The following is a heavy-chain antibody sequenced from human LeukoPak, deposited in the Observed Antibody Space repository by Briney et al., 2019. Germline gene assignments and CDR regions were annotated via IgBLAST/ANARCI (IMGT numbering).Heavy chain of an antibody. D-gene: IGHD1-7*01. CDR1: GFPFSGYS. CDR2: ISGSSLTI. Sequence: GGSLRLSCAASGFPFSGYSMNWVRQAPGKGLEWVSYISGSSLTIYYADSVKGRFTVSRDNAKDSLFLQMNSLRAEDTAVYYCARVTGTTSVVMDSWGQGTLVTVSS. J-gene: IGHJ5*02. V-gene: IGHV3-48*01. CDR3: ARVTGTTSVVMDS.